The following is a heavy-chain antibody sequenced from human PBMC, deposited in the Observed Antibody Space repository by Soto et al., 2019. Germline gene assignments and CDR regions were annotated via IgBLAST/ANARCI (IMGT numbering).Heavy chain of an antibody. V-gene: IGHV1-18*01. J-gene: IGHJ4*02. CDR2: ISAYNGNT. Sequence: ASVKVSCKASGYTFTSYGISWVRQAPGQGLEWMGWISAYNGNTNYAQKLQGRVTMTTDTSTSTAYMELRSLRSDDTAVYYCAKSQYYDILTGEPPYFDYWGQGTLVTVSS. CDR3: AKSQYYDILTGEPPYFDY. D-gene: IGHD3-9*01. CDR1: GYTFTSYG.